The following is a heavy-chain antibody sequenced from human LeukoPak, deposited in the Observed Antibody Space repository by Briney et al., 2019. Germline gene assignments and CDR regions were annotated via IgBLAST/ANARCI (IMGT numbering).Heavy chain of an antibody. CDR2: MNPNSGNT. J-gene: IGHJ4*02. CDR1: GYTFTSYD. D-gene: IGHD6-13*01. CDR3: ARASPGSSWYKSIDY. Sequence: ASVKVSCKASGYTFTSYDINWVRQATGQGLEWMGWMNPNSGNTGYAQRFQGRVTMTRNTSISTAYMELSSLRSEDTAVYYCARASPGSSWYKSIDYWGQGTLVTVSS. V-gene: IGHV1-8*01.